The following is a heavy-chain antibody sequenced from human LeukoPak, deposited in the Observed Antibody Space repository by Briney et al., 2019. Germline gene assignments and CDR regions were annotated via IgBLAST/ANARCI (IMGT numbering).Heavy chain of an antibody. D-gene: IGHD2-2*01. V-gene: IGHV3-23*01. CDR3: AKGVSSTTPAIETEYSQH. CDR1: GFIFSNAW. CDR2: ISDTGGRT. J-gene: IGHJ1*01. Sequence: GGSLRLFCAASGFIFSNAWMSWVRQAPGVGLEGGSSISDTGGRTFYTDSVKGRFTISRDNSKNTLFLQMNSLKVEDTAVYYCAKGVSSTTPAIETEYSQHWGQGTLVTVSS.